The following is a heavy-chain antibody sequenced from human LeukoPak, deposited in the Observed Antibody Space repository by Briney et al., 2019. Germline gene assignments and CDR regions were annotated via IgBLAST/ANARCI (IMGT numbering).Heavy chain of an antibody. CDR3: ARGDYYYMDV. J-gene: IGHJ6*03. V-gene: IGHV4-61*05. D-gene: IGHD1-26*01. Sequence: KPSETLSLTCTVSGGSISSSSYYWGWIRQPPGKGLEWIGYIYSSGSTNYNPSLKSRVTISADTSKNQFSLKLSSVTAADTAVYYCARGDYYYMDVWGKGTTVTVPS. CDR1: GGSISSSSYY. CDR2: IYSSGST.